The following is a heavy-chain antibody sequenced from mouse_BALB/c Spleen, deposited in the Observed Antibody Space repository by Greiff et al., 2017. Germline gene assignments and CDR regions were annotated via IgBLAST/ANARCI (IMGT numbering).Heavy chain of an antibody. CDR1: GFTFSDYY. CDR2: ISDGGSYT. Sequence: EVHLVESGGGLVKPGGSLKLSCAASGFTFSDYYMYWVRQTPEKRLEWVATISDGGSYTYYPDSVKGRFTISRDNAKNNLYLQMSSLKSEDTAMYYCARDRDGYDYAMDYWGQGTSVTVSS. CDR3: ARDRDGYDYAMDY. V-gene: IGHV5-4*02. D-gene: IGHD1-2*01. J-gene: IGHJ4*01.